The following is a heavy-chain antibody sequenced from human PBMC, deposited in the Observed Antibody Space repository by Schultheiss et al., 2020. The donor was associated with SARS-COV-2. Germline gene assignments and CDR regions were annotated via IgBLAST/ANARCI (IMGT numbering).Heavy chain of an antibody. CDR2: ISSSSSYI. CDR1: GFTFSSYW. D-gene: IGHD6-13*01. J-gene: IGHJ6*02. V-gene: IGHV3-21*01. CDR3: ARVTGIAAAGKRNYGMDV. Sequence: GGSLRLSCAASGFTFSSYWMHWVRQAPGKGLEWVSSISSSSSYIYYADSVKGRFTISRDNAKNSLYLQMNSLRAEDTAVYYCARVTGIAAAGKRNYGMDVWGQGTTVTVSS.